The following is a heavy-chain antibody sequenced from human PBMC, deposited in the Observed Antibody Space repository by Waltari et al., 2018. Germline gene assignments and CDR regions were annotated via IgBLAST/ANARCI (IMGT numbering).Heavy chain of an antibody. V-gene: IGHV1-69*12. CDR1: GGTFSSYA. CDR3: ARGGIRLRWSTYYFDY. D-gene: IGHD4-17*01. CDR2: TIPIFGIA. J-gene: IGHJ4*02. Sequence: QVQLVQSGAEVKKPGSSVKVSCKASGGTFSSYAISWVRQAPGQGLEWMGGTIPIFGIATYAQKFQGRVTITADESTSTAYMELSSLRSEDTAVYYCARGGIRLRWSTYYFDYWGQGTLVTVSS.